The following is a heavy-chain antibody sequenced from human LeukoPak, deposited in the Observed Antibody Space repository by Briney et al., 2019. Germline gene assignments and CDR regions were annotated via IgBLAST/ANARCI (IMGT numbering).Heavy chain of an antibody. CDR1: GGTFSSYA. CDR3: ARAYYYDSSGYSRFDY. V-gene: IGHV1-69*04. Sequence: GASVKVSCKASGGTFSSYAISWVRQAPGQGLEWMGRIIPILGIANYAQKFQGRVTITADKSTSTAYMELSSLRSEDTAVYYSARAYYYDSSGYSRFDYWGQGTLVTVSS. J-gene: IGHJ4*02. CDR2: IIPILGIA. D-gene: IGHD3-22*01.